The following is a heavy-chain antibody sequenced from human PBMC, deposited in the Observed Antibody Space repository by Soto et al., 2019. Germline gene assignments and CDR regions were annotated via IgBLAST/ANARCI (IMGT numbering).Heavy chain of an antibody. CDR2: IYYSGST. CDR3: ARDSSSSWY. CDR1: GGSISSSSYY. J-gene: IGHJ4*02. D-gene: IGHD6-6*01. Sequence: SETLSLTCTVSGGSISSSSYYWGWIRQPPGKGLEWIGSIYYSGSTYYNPSLKSRVTISVDTSKNQFSLKLSSVTAADTAVYYCARDSSSSWYWGQGTLVTVSS. V-gene: IGHV4-39*01.